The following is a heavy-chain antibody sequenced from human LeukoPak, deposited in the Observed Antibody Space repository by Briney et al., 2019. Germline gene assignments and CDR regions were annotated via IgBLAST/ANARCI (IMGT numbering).Heavy chain of an antibody. J-gene: IGHJ4*02. CDR3: AKLGMVRGEGY. CDR2: IGAGGGIT. D-gene: IGHD3-10*01. CDR1: GFSFSNYA. V-gene: IGHV3-23*01. Sequence: GVSLRLSCAASGFSFSNYAMSWVRQAPGKGLEWVSGIGAGGGITYYADSVKGRFTISRDNSRNTLYLQMNSLRADDTAVYYCAKLGMVRGEGYWGQGTLVTVST.